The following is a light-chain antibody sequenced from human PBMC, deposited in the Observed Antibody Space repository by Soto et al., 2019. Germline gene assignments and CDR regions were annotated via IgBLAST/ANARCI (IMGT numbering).Light chain of an antibody. CDR1: QSLSSY. V-gene: IGKV1-5*01. J-gene: IGKJ4*01. CDR2: DAS. CDR3: QQYNSYPLT. Sequence: DIQMTQSPSTLSASVGDNITITCRASQSLSSYLAWYQQKPGRAPKLLIFDASSLERGVPSRFSGSGSGTEFTLTISSLQPDDFATYYCQQYNSYPLTFGGGTKVDIK.